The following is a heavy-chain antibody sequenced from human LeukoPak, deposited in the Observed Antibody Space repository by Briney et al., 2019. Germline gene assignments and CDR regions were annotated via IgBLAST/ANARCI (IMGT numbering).Heavy chain of an antibody. CDR2: ISGSGGST. V-gene: IGHV3-23*01. Sequence: GGSLRLSCAASGFTFSSYAMSWVRQAPGKGLEWVSAISGSGGSTYYADSVKGRFTISRDNSKNTLYLQMNSLRAEDTAVYYCARERDLYTAMARGFDPWGQGTLVTVSS. D-gene: IGHD5-18*01. CDR3: ARERDLYTAMARGFDP. CDR1: GFTFSSYA. J-gene: IGHJ5*02.